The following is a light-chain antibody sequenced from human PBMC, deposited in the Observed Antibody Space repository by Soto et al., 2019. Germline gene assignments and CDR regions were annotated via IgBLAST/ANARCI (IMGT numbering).Light chain of an antibody. CDR2: GAS. J-gene: IGKJ2*01. Sequence: EIVLTQSPGTLSLSPGERATLSCRASQSVSSSYLAWYQQKPGQAPRLLIYGASNRATGIPDRFSGSGSGTGFTLTVSRLEPEDFAGYYCQQYGSSLYTFGQGTKLEIK. CDR3: QQYGSSLYT. CDR1: QSVSSSY. V-gene: IGKV3-20*01.